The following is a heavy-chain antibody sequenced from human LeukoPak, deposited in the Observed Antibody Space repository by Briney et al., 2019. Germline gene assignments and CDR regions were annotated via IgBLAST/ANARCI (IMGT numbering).Heavy chain of an antibody. CDR1: GGSFRGYY. J-gene: IGHJ4*02. CDR3: ARAFPPYYYDSSGYLSNFDY. CDR2: INHSGST. V-gene: IGHV4-34*01. D-gene: IGHD3-22*01. Sequence: PSETLSLTCAVYGGSFRGYYWSWIRQPPGKGLEWIGEINHSGSTNYNPSLKSRVTISVDTSKNQFSLKLSSVTAADTAVYYCARAFPPYYYDSSGYLSNFDYWGQGTLVAVSS.